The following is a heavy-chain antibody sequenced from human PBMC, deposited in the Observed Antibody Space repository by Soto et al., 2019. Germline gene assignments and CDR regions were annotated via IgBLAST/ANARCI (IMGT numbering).Heavy chain of an antibody. CDR1: GFTFSSYD. D-gene: IGHD4-4*01. J-gene: IGHJ4*02. CDR2: ISYEVINK. V-gene: IGHV3-30*18. Sequence: QVQLVESGGGVVQPGRSLRLSCAASGFTFSSYDMHWVRQAPGKGLEWVAVISYEVINKYYADSVKGRFTISRDNSKNTLYLHMNSLRAEDTAVYYCAKNSDYSGFDYWGQGTLVTVSS. CDR3: AKNSDYSGFDY.